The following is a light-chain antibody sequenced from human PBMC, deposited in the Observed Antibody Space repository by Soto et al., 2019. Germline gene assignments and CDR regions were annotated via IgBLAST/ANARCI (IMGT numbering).Light chain of an antibody. CDR2: AAS. Sequence: DIQLTQSPSFLSASVGDRVTVTCRASQGINSYLAWYQQKPGKAPKLLIYAASSLQSGVPSRFSADGSGTDFTLTISSLQPEDFATYYCQQSSSTPPFTFGPGTKVDIK. CDR1: QGINSY. CDR3: QQSSSTPPFT. V-gene: IGKV1-39*01. J-gene: IGKJ3*01.